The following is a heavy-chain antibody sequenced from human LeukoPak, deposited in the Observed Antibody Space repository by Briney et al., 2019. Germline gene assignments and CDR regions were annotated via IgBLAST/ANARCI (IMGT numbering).Heavy chain of an antibody. V-gene: IGHV4-59*08. Sequence: SETLSLTCTVSGGSISSYYWSWIRQPPGKGLEWIGYIYYGGSTNYNPSRKSRVTISVDTSKNQFSLKLSSVTAADTAVYYCATQYGSGSPYDAFDIWGQGTMVTVSS. CDR2: IYYGGST. D-gene: IGHD3-10*01. CDR1: GGSISSYY. J-gene: IGHJ3*02. CDR3: ATQYGSGSPYDAFDI.